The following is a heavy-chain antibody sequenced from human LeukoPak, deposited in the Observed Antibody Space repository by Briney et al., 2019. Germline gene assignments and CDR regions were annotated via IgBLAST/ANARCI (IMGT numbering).Heavy chain of an antibody. Sequence: SETLSLTCAVPGGSFSGYYWYWIRQPPGKGLEWIGEINHGESTNYNPSLKSRATLSVDTSMTAADTAVYYCARGRTYYYDTSGYYPSIYYGMDVWGQGTTVIVSS. D-gene: IGHD3-22*01. CDR3: ARGRTYYYDTSGYYPSIYYGMDV. CDR2: INHGEST. CDR1: GGSFSGYY. J-gene: IGHJ6*02. V-gene: IGHV4-34*01.